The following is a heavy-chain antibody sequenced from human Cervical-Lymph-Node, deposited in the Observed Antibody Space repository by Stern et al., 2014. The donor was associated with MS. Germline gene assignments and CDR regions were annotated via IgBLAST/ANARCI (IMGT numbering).Heavy chain of an antibody. J-gene: IGHJ3*02. CDR2: IYHSGST. Sequence: QLQLQESGSGLVKPSQTLSLTCAVSGGSISSGDYSWSWIRQPPGKGLEWIGYIYHSGSTYYNPSLKSRVTISVDRSKTQFSLKLSSVTAADTAVYYCARSSTVTPNAFDTWGQGTMVTVSS. V-gene: IGHV4-30-2*01. CDR3: ARSSTVTPNAFDT. D-gene: IGHD4-17*01. CDR1: GGSISSGDYS.